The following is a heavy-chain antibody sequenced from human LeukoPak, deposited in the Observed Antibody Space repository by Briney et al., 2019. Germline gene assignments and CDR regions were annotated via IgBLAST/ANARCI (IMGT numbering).Heavy chain of an antibody. D-gene: IGHD6-13*01. CDR3: ARAGRIAAAGELPWFDP. CDR1: GYTFTGYY. Sequence: GASVKVSCKASGYTFTGYYMHWVRQATGQGLEWMGWMNPNSGNTGYAQKFQGRVTMTRNTSISTAYMELSSLRSEDTAVYYCARAGRIAAAGELPWFDPWGQGTLVTVSS. J-gene: IGHJ5*02. CDR2: MNPNSGNT. V-gene: IGHV1-8*02.